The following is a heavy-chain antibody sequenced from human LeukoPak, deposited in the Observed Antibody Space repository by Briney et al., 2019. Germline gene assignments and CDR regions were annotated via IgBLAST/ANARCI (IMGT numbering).Heavy chain of an antibody. J-gene: IGHJ4*02. CDR3: AKAAWELSPLNYFDN. V-gene: IGHV3-23*01. CDR1: GFTFSSYA. Sequence: GGSLRLSCAASGFTFSSYAVSWVRQAPGKGLEWVSGISDSGAGTYYADSVKGRFTISRDNSKNTLYLQMHSLRADDTAIYYCAKAAWELSPLNYFDNWGQGTLVTASS. CDR2: ISDSGAGT. D-gene: IGHD1-26*01.